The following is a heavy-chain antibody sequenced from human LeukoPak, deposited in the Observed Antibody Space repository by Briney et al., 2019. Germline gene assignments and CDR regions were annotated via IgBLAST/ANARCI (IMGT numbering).Heavy chain of an antibody. CDR2: ISGSGGST. Sequence: GGSLRLSCAASGFTFSSYAMSWVRQAPGKGLEWVSAISGSGGSTYYADSVKGRFTISRDNSKNTLSLQLNSLRPDDTAVFYCSQGLLSWGQGTLLTVAA. CDR1: GFTFSSYA. J-gene: IGHJ5*02. CDR3: SQGLLS. V-gene: IGHV3-23*01.